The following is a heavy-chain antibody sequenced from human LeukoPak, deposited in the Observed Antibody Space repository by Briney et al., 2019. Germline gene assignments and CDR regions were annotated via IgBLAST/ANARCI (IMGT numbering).Heavy chain of an antibody. J-gene: IGHJ2*01. CDR3: ARRTFGVVTLYWYFDL. V-gene: IGHV4-34*01. Sequence: SETLSLTCAVYGGSFSGYYWSWIRQPPGKGLEWIGEINHSGSTNYNPSLKSRVTISVDTSKNQFSLKLSSVTAADTAVYYCARRTFGVVTLYWYFDLWGRGTLVTVSS. CDR1: GGSFSGYY. D-gene: IGHD3-3*01. CDR2: INHSGST.